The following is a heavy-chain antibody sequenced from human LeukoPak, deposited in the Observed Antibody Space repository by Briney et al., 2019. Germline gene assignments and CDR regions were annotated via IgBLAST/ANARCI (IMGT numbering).Heavy chain of an antibody. CDR1: GLIVSSNY. V-gene: IGHV3-21*01. D-gene: IGHD6-19*01. J-gene: IGHJ4*02. CDR3: ASRYSSGWQEVNFDY. CDR2: ISSSSSYI. Sequence: GGSLRLSCAASGLIVSSNYISWVRQAPGKGLEWVSSISSSSSYIYYADSVKGRFTISRDNAKNSLYLQMNSLRAEDTAVYYCASRYSSGWQEVNFDYWGQGTLVTVSS.